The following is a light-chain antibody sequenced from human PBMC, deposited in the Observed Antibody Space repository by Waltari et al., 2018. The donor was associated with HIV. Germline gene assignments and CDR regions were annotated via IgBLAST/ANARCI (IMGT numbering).Light chain of an antibody. CDR3: LQTHSTPLT. Sequence: DIQLTQSPSSLSASVGDRVTITCRASRDITRYLNWFQQKPGKAPKLLIHGDSTLQSGFPARFSGSGSATDFTLPISSLQPEDFATYYCLQTHSTPLTFGSGTKVD. CDR2: GDS. CDR1: RDITRY. V-gene: IGKV1-39*01. J-gene: IGKJ3*01.